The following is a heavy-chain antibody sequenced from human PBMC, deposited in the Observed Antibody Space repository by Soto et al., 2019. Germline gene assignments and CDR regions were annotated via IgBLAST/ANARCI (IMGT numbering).Heavy chain of an antibody. V-gene: IGHV3-11*01. CDR1: GFTFSDHY. J-gene: IGHJ4*02. D-gene: IGHD3-3*01. Sequence: QVQLVESGGGLVKAGGSLRLSCAASGFTFSDHYMTWIRQAPGKGLECVSYIGNSGSTIYFADSVKGRFTISRDNTRNSLSLQMNSLRVEDTAVYYCARFYDFWSGYYVDYWGQGTLVPVSS. CDR2: IGNSGSTI. CDR3: ARFYDFWSGYYVDY.